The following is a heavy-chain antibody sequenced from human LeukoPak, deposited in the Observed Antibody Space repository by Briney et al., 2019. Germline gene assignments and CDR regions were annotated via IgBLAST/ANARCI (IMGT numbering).Heavy chain of an antibody. J-gene: IGHJ5*02. V-gene: IGHV4-31*03. CDR3: ARGQSGYDFWSGYFNWFDP. CDR2: IYYSGST. CDR1: GGSISSDDYY. D-gene: IGHD3-3*01. Sequence: SETLSLTCTVSGGSISSDDYYWSWIRQHPGKGLEWVGYIYYSGSTYYNPSLKSRVTISVDTSKTQFSLRLSSVTAADTAVYYCARGQSGYDFWSGYFNWFDPWGQGTLVTVSS.